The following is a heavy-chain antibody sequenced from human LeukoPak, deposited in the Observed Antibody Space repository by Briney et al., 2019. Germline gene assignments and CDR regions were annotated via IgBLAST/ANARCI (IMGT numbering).Heavy chain of an antibody. CDR1: GYTFTGYY. V-gene: IGHV1-69*06. Sequence: ASVKVSCKASGYTFTGYYMHWVRQAPGQGLEWMGGIIPIFGTANYAQKFQGRVTITADKSTSTAYMELSSLRSEDTAVYYCARSKTPPDAFDIWGQGTMVTVSS. J-gene: IGHJ3*02. CDR3: ARSKTPPDAFDI. CDR2: IIPIFGTA.